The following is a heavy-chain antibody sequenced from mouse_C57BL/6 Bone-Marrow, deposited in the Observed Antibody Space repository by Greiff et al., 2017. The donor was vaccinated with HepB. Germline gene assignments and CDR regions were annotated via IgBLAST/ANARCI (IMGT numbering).Heavy chain of an antibody. J-gene: IGHJ4*01. CDR3: SRGYYGNYVFYAMDY. D-gene: IGHD2-1*01. V-gene: IGHV1-82*01. CDR2: IYPGDGDT. Sequence: VQLQQSGPELVKPGASVKISCKASGYAFSSSWMNWVKQRPGKGLEWIGRIYPGDGDTNYNGKFKGKATLTADKSSSTAYMQLSSLTSEDSAVYFCSRGYYGNYVFYAMDYWGQGTSVTVSS. CDR1: GYAFSSSW.